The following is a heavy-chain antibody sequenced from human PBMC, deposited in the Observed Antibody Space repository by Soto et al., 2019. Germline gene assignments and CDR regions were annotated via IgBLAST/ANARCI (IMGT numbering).Heavy chain of an antibody. CDR1: GGSIDKSTYY. Sequence: QLQLQESGPGLVKPSETLSLTCTVSGGSIDKSTYYWCWIRQPPGKALEWIGSIYYSGSTHYYPSFKSRVTISVDTSRNQFSLKLSSVTAADTAVYYCARHHESGWYGYWGQGTLVTVSS. J-gene: IGHJ4*02. CDR3: ARHHESGWYGY. D-gene: IGHD6-19*01. CDR2: IYYSGST. V-gene: IGHV4-39*01.